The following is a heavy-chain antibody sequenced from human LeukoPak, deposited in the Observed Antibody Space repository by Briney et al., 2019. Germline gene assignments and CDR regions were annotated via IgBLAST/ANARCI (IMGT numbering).Heavy chain of an antibody. CDR3: VRLRRNSDTSGYYYYYDF. D-gene: IGHD3-22*01. V-gene: IGHV3-21*01. Sequence: GGSLILSCVASGYTFSSFSINWVRQTPGKGLEWVSSISVRSNYIYYADSVRGRFSISRDDARDSLFLQMNSLRAEDTAVYYCVRLRRNSDTSGYYYYYDFWGQGTLVTVSS. CDR2: ISVRSNYI. CDR1: GYTFSSFS. J-gene: IGHJ4*02.